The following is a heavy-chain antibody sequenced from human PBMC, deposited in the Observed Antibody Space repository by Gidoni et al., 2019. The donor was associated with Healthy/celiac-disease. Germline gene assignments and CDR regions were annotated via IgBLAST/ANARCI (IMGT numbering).Heavy chain of an antibody. Sequence: EVQLLESGGGLVQPGGPLRPSCAAPGFPFRSYAMSWVRQAPGKGLEWVSAISGSGGRTYYAESVKGRFTISRDNSKNTLYLQMNSLRAEDTAVYYCAKGPPGPPSSSWYGYWGQGTLVTVSS. CDR1: GFPFRSYA. J-gene: IGHJ4*02. CDR2: ISGSGGRT. V-gene: IGHV3-23*01. CDR3: AKGPPGPPSSSWYGY. D-gene: IGHD6-13*01.